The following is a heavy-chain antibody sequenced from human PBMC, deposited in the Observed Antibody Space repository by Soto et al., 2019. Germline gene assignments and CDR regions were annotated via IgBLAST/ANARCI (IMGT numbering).Heavy chain of an antibody. V-gene: IGHV3-30*18. CDR2: ISYDGSNK. D-gene: IGHD3-10*01. J-gene: IGHJ4*02. Sequence: GGSLRLSCAASGFTFSIYGMHWVRQAPGKGLEWVAVISYDGSNKYYADSVKGRFTISRDNSKNTLYLQMNSLRAEDTAVYYCAKRASGYFDYWGQGTLVTVSS. CDR3: AKRASGYFDY. CDR1: GFTFSIYG.